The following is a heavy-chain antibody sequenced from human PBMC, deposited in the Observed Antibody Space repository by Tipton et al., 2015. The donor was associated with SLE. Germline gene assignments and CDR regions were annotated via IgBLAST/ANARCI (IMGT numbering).Heavy chain of an antibody. CDR2: INHSGGT. CDR3: ARHSIVGANLAWFDP. D-gene: IGHD1-26*01. Sequence: TLSLTCAVSGSSFYGFHWTWIRQSPDKGLEWIGQINHSGGTVYNPSLKSRVSISVDTSKNQFSLNLGSVTAADTAVYYCARHSIVGANLAWFDPWGQGALVTVSS. J-gene: IGHJ5*02. CDR1: GSSFYGFH. V-gene: IGHV4-34*01.